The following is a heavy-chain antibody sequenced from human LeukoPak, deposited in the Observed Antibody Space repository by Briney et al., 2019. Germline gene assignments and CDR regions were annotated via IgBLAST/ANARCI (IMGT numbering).Heavy chain of an antibody. CDR1: GFTFSSYD. D-gene: IGHD1-7*01. CDR3: AKELGNYRHFDY. Sequence: GGSLRLSCAASGFTFSSYDMTWVRQAAGKGLEWVSAIGGSGGSTYYADSVKGRFTVSRDNSKNTLYLQMNGLRAEDTAVYYCAKELGNYRHFDYWGQGTLVTVSS. CDR2: IGGSGGST. J-gene: IGHJ4*02. V-gene: IGHV3-23*01.